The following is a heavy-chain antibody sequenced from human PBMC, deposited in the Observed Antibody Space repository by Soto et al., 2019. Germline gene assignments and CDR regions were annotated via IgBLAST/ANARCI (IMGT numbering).Heavy chain of an antibody. CDR3: ARGRVGLREPIDPFDL. Sequence: QVQLQDSGPGQLQPSQTLSLTCTVSGGSIRSGGYYWGWIRQHTEKGMEWIGYIHYSGTTHYNPSLTSRPTISVATSTNTFTLTLNSMTVADTAIYYCARGRVGLREPIDPFDLWGPGTMVTVSP. D-gene: IGHD4-17*01. V-gene: IGHV4-31*03. CDR2: IHYSGTT. CDR1: GGSIRSGGYY. J-gene: IGHJ3*01.